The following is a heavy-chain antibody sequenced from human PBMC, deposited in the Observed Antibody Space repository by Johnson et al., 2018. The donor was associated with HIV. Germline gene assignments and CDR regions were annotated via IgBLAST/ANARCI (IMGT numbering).Heavy chain of an antibody. V-gene: IGHV3-30*02. D-gene: IGHD3-9*01. CDR3: ARESWVNYDILTGQGGSDDAFDI. CDR2: IGYDGSKT. Sequence: QVQLVESGGGVVQPGGSLRLSCATSGFTLSSSGMHWVRQAPGKGLEWVAFIGYDGSKTQYADSVKGRFIIFRDTSKNTLYLQMNSLRAEDTAVYDCARESWVNYDILTGQGGSDDAFDIWGQGTMVTVSS. J-gene: IGHJ3*02. CDR1: GFTLSSSG.